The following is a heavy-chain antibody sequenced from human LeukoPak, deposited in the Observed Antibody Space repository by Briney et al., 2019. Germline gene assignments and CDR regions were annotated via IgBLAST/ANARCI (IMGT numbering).Heavy chain of an antibody. J-gene: IGHJ4*02. Sequence: PGGSLRLSCAASGFTFDDYAMHWVRQAPGKGLEWVSGISWNSGSIGYADSVKGRFTISRDNAKNSLYLQMNSLRAEDTAVYYCARARKGGGEFDYWGQGTLVTVSS. CDR1: GFTFDDYA. D-gene: IGHD1-14*01. CDR2: ISWNSGSI. V-gene: IGHV3-9*01. CDR3: ARARKGGGEFDY.